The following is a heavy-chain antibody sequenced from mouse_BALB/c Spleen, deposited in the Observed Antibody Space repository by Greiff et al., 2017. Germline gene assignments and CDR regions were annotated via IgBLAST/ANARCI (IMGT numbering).Heavy chain of an antibody. J-gene: IGHJ4*01. Sequence: EVKLMESGPGLVKPSQSLSLTCTVTGYSITSDYAWNWIRQFPGNKLEWMGYISYSGSTSYNPSLKSRISITRDTSKNQFFLQLNSVTTEDTATYYCARRYGERDYAMDYWGQGTSVTVSS. V-gene: IGHV3-2*02. CDR1: GYSITSDYA. CDR3: ARRYGERDYAMDY. CDR2: ISYSGST. D-gene: IGHD2-13*01.